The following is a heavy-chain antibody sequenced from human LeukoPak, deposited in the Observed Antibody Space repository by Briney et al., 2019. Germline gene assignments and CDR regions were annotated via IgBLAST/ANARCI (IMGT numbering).Heavy chain of an antibody. J-gene: IGHJ4*02. CDR3: ARVGSWGSYRYAFDY. D-gene: IGHD3-16*02. Sequence: PGGSLRLSCAASGFTFSSYEMNWVRQAPGKGLVWVSYITSSGSTIYYADSVKGRFTISRDNAKNSLYLQMSSLRAEDTAVYYCARVGSWGSYRYAFDYWGQGTLVTVSS. CDR1: GFTFSSYE. CDR2: ITSSGSTI. V-gene: IGHV3-48*03.